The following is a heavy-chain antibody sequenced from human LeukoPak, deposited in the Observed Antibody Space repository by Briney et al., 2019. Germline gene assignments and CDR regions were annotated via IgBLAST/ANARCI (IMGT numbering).Heavy chain of an antibody. CDR3: AKDWDYSSSYFDY. D-gene: IGHD6-6*01. CDR1: GFTFDDYA. Sequence: TGGSLRLSCAASGFTFDDYAMHWVRQAPGKGLEWVSSISWNSGSIGYADSVKGRFTISRDNAKNSLYLQMNSLRAEDTALYYCAKDWDYSSSYFDYWGQGTLVTVSS. V-gene: IGHV3-9*01. CDR2: ISWNSGSI. J-gene: IGHJ4*02.